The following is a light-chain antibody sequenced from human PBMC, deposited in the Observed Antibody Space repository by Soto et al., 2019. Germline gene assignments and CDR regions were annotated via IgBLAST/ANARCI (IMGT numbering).Light chain of an antibody. V-gene: IGKV3-11*01. Sequence: EIVLTQSPATLSLSPGERATLPCRASQSVSTSLAWYQQRPGQAPRLLIYDVSNRAAGVPARFSGSGSGTDFTLTISNLEPEDFAIYYCPERSNWPRLTFGGGTTVEIK. CDR3: PERSNWPRLT. J-gene: IGKJ4*01. CDR2: DVS. CDR1: QSVSTS.